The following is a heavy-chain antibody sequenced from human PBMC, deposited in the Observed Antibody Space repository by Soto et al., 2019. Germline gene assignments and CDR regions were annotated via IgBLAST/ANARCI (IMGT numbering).Heavy chain of an antibody. CDR2: INPNSGGT. J-gene: IGHJ6*03. D-gene: IGHD6-13*01. CDR1: GYTFTGYY. V-gene: IGHV1-2*02. CDR3: ARVEYSSSWYFPPYMDV. Sequence: ASVKVSCKASGYTFTGYYMHWVRQAPGQGLEWMGWINPNSGGTNYAQKFQGRVTMTRDTSISTAYMELSSLRSEDTAVYYCARVEYSSSWYFPPYMDVWGKGTTVTSP.